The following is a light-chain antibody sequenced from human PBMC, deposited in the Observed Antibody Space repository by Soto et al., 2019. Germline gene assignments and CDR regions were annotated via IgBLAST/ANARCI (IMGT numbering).Light chain of an antibody. CDR1: SSDFGAYNY. J-gene: IGLJ3*02. V-gene: IGLV2-8*01. CDR3: SSYADNPVV. CDR2: EVS. Sequence: QSVLTQPPSASGSPGQSVAISGTGTSSDFGAYNYVSWYQQHPGKAPKLLIFEVSKRPSGVPDRFSGSKSGNMDSLVVSGLQAEDEADYYCSSYADNPVVCGGGTKVTVL.